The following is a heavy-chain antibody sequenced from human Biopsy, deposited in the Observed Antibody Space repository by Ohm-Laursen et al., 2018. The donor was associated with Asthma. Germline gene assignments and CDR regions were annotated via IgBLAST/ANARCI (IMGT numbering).Heavy chain of an antibody. CDR1: GFMFRSFG. Sequence: SLRLSCAASGFMFRSFGMHWVRQAPGKGLEWVAVISYDGNHKFYEDSVKGRLTISRDNSMNTLYLHMNSLRVEDTAVYYCARGLDYSGRSGFDYWGQGTLVTVSS. J-gene: IGHJ4*02. V-gene: IGHV3-30*03. CDR2: ISYDGNHK. D-gene: IGHD3-10*01. CDR3: ARGLDYSGRSGFDY.